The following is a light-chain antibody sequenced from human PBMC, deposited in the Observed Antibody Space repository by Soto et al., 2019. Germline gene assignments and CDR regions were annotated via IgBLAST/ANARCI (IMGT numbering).Light chain of an antibody. CDR3: AQRSNWPPYT. CDR2: DAS. J-gene: IGKJ2*01. CDR1: QSVSSY. V-gene: IGKV3-11*01. Sequence: EIVLTQSPATLSLSPGERATLSCRASQSVSSYLAWYQQKPGQAPRLLIYDASNRATGIPARFSGIGSGTDFTLSISSLEPEDFAVSYCAQRSNWPPYTFGQGTKLEIK.